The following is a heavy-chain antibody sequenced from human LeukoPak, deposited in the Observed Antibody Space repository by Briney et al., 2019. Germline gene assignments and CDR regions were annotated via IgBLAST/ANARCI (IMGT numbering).Heavy chain of an antibody. CDR3: AKAQQLIFLLDY. CDR2: ISGSGGST. CDR1: GFTISSYA. D-gene: IGHD6-13*01. Sequence: GGSLRLSCAASGFTISSYAMSWVRQAPGKGLEWVSAISGSGGSTYYADSVKGRFTISRDNSKNTLYLQMDSLRAEDTAVYYCAKAQQLIFLLDYWGQGTLVTVSS. J-gene: IGHJ4*02. V-gene: IGHV3-23*01.